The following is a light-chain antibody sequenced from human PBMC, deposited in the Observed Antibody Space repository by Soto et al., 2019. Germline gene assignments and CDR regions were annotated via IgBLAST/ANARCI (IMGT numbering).Light chain of an antibody. Sequence: EIVMTQSPATLSVSPGERATLACRASQSVSSNLAWFQQKPGQAPRLLIYDASTRASGIPARFSGSASGTEFTLTISSPQSEDFSVYYCQQYNNWPRTFGQGTKVEIK. CDR3: QQYNNWPRT. CDR1: QSVSSN. J-gene: IGKJ1*01. CDR2: DAS. V-gene: IGKV3-15*01.